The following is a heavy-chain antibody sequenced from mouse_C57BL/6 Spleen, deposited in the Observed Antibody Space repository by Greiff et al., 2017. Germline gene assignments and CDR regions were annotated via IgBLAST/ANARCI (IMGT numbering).Heavy chain of an antibody. CDR1: GFSLTSYG. CDR3: AKNGGSSRYYARDY. Sequence: VQLQQSGPGLVAPSQSLSITCTVSGFSLTSYGVDWVRQPPGKGLEWLGGIWGGGSTTYNSALMSRLSISKDNSKSQVFLKMNSLQTDDTAMYYCAKNGGSSRYYARDYWGQGTSVTVSS. V-gene: IGHV2-9*01. CDR2: IWGGGST. J-gene: IGHJ4*01. D-gene: IGHD1-1*01.